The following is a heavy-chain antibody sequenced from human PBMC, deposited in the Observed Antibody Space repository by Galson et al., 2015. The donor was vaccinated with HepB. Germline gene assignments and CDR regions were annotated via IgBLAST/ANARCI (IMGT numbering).Heavy chain of an antibody. CDR3: AKDLLFTYYYDSSGRNQHYGMDV. J-gene: IGHJ6*02. CDR1: GFTFSSYG. D-gene: IGHD3-22*01. CDR2: IWYDGSNK. Sequence: SLRLSCAASGFTFSSYGMHWVRQAPGKGLEWVAVIWYDGSNKYYTDSVKGRFTISRDNSKNTLYLQMNSLRAEDTAVYYCAKDLLFTYYYDSSGRNQHYGMDVWGQGTTVTVSS. V-gene: IGHV3-33*06.